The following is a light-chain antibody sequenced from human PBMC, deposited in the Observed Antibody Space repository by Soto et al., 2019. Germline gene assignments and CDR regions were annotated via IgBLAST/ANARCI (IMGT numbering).Light chain of an antibody. CDR1: HSVSSSY. CDR3: QQFDTSPPST. CDR2: GAS. Sequence: ELVLTQSPGTLSLSPGERATLSCRASHSVSSSYLAWYQQKPDQAPRLLIYGASSRATGIPDRFSGSGSGTDFTLTISRLEPEDFAVYDCQQFDTSPPSTFGQGTRLEIK. J-gene: IGKJ5*01. V-gene: IGKV3-20*01.